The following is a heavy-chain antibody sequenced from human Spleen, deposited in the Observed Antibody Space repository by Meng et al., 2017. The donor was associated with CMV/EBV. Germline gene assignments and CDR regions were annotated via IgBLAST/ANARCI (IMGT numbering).Heavy chain of an antibody. J-gene: IGHJ3*02. CDR2: ISAYNGNT. Sequence: ASVKVSCKTSGYTFTGYSIHWVRQAPGQGLEWMGWISAYNGNTNYAQKLQGRVTVTTDTSTSTAYMELRSLRSDDTAVYYCARVTTIFGVVSNDAFDIWGQGTMVTVSS. CDR1: GYTFTGYS. D-gene: IGHD3-3*01. CDR3: ARVTTIFGVVSNDAFDI. V-gene: IGHV1-18*04.